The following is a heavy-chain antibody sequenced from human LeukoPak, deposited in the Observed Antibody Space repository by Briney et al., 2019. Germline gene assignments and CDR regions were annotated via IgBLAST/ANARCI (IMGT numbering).Heavy chain of an antibody. CDR3: AATGTTSGWAFDI. V-gene: IGHV1-58*01. J-gene: IGHJ3*02. D-gene: IGHD1-1*01. CDR1: GFTFTSSA. Sequence: ASVKVSCKASGFTFTSSAVQWVRQARGQRLEWIGWIVVGSGDTNYAQKFQERVTITRDMSTSTAYMELSSLRSEDTAVYYCAATGTTSGWAFDIWGQGTMVTVS. CDR2: IVVGSGDT.